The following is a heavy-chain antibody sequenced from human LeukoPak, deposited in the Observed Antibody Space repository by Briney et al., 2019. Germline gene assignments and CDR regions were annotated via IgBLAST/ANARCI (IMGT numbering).Heavy chain of an antibody. CDR3: ARGYQLPPFDY. D-gene: IGHD2-2*01. V-gene: IGHV4-30-2*01. Sequence: SETLSLTCTVSGGSISSSGYSWNWIRQPPGKGLEWIGYIYHSGSTYYNPSLKSRVTISVDRSKNQLSLSLSSVTAADTAVYYCARGYQLPPFDYWGQGTLVTVSS. CDR2: IYHSGST. CDR1: GGSISSSGYS. J-gene: IGHJ4*02.